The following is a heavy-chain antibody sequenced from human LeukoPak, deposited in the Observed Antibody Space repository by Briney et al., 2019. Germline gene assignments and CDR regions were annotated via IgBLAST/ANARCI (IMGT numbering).Heavy chain of an antibody. CDR3: AREGSGWYPLGY. D-gene: IGHD6-19*01. V-gene: IGHV3-21*01. CDR2: MSSSSSYI. CDR1: GVTVSSNY. J-gene: IGHJ4*02. Sequence: AGGSLTHSCAATGVTVSSNYMSWVRQAPGKGLEWVSSMSSSSSYIYYADSVKGRFTNSRDNAKNSLYLQMNSLRAEDTAVYYCAREGSGWYPLGYWGQGTLVTVSS.